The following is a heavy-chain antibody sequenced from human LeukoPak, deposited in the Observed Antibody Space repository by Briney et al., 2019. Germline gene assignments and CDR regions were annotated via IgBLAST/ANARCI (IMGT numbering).Heavy chain of an antibody. D-gene: IGHD5-24*01. CDR3: ARVSAGWLQSLGY. Sequence: ASVKVSCKASGYTFTSYDINWVRQAPGQGLEWMGWMNRNSGNTGYAQKFQGRVTLTRNTPISTAYMELSSLRSEDPAVYYCARVSAGWLQSLGYWGQGTLVTVSS. J-gene: IGHJ4*02. CDR1: GYTFTSYD. V-gene: IGHV1-8*01. CDR2: MNRNSGNT.